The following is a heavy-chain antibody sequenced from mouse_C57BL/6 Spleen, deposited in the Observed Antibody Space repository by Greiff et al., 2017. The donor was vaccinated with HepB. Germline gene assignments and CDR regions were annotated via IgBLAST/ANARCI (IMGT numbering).Heavy chain of an antibody. D-gene: IGHD1-1*01. V-gene: IGHV1-72*01. CDR1: GYTFTSYW. J-gene: IGHJ2*01. Sequence: QVQLQQSGAELVKPGASVKLSCKASGYTFTSYWMHWVKQWPGRGLEWIGRIDPTIGGTKYNEKFKSKATLTVDKPSSTAYMQLSSLTSEDSAVYYCARSDYYGSSYIDYWGQGTTLTVAS. CDR2: IDPTIGGT. CDR3: ARSDYYGSSYIDY.